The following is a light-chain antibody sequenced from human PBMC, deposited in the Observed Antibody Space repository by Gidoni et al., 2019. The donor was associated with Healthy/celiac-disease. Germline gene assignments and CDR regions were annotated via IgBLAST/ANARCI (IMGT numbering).Light chain of an antibody. CDR2: YKSDSDK. Sequence: AVLTQPSFLSSSPGASARPTCTLRSGINVGTYRIYWYQQKPGSPPQYLLRYKSDSDKQQGSGVPSRFSGSKDASANAGILLISGLQSEDEADYYCMIWHSSAYVFGTGTKVTVL. V-gene: IGLV5-45*03. J-gene: IGLJ1*01. CDR3: MIWHSSAYV. CDR1: SGINVGTYR.